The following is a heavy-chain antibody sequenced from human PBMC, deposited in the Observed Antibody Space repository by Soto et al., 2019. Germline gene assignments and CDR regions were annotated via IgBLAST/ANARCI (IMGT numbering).Heavy chain of an antibody. CDR3: ARAKGGKIGVVIKRYYFDY. D-gene: IGHD3-3*01. CDR2: INHSGST. Sequence: QVQLQQWGAGLLKPSETLSLTCAVYGGSFSGYYWSWIRQPPGKGLEWIGEINHSGSTNYNPSLKSRVTISVDTSKNQFSLKLSSVTAADTAVYYCARAKGGKIGVVIKRYYFDYWGQGTLVTVSS. J-gene: IGHJ4*02. CDR1: GGSFSGYY. V-gene: IGHV4-34*01.